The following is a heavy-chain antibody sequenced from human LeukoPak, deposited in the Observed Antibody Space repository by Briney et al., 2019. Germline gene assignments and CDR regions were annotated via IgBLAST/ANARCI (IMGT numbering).Heavy chain of an antibody. Sequence: PGGSLRLSCAASGFTFSTYAMHWVRQAPGKGLEWVAVIWYDGSNKYYADSVKGQFTISRDNSKNTLFLQMNSLRAEDTAVYYCARAQLEQLWLLFDYWGQGTLVTVSS. CDR2: IWYDGSNK. V-gene: IGHV3-33*08. CDR3: ARAQLEQLWLLFDY. J-gene: IGHJ4*02. D-gene: IGHD5-18*01. CDR1: GFTFSTYA.